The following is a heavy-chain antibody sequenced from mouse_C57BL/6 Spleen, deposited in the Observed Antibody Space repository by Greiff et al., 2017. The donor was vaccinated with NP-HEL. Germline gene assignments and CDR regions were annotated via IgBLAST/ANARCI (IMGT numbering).Heavy chain of an antibody. Sequence: VQLQQSGAELVKPGASVKISCKASGYAFSSYWMNWVKQRPGKGLEWIGQIYPGDGDTNYNGKFKGKATLTADKSSSTAYMQLSSLTSEDSAVYFCARQLRLRDAMDYWGQGTSVTVSS. CDR3: ARQLRLRDAMDY. J-gene: IGHJ4*01. CDR2: IYPGDGDT. D-gene: IGHD3-2*02. CDR1: GYAFSSYW. V-gene: IGHV1-80*01.